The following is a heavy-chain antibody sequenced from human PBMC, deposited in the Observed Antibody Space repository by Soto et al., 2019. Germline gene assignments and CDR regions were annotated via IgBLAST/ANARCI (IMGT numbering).Heavy chain of an antibody. CDR2: ISFDGGSQ. CDR1: GFDFNTYG. J-gene: IGHJ5*02. V-gene: IGHV3-30*18. Sequence: QVQLVESGGGVVQPGRSLRLSCAASGFDFNTYGLHWVRQASGKGLEWVAAISFDGGSQYYADSVKGRFTISRDKSNSTLYLQMNSLGAEDTATYFCAKDSSVTAAGSGGWFDPWGPGTLVIVS. D-gene: IGHD6-13*01. CDR3: AKDSSVTAAGSGGWFDP.